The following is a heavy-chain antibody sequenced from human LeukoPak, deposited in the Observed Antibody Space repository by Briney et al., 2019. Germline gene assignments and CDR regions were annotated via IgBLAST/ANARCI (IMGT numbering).Heavy chain of an antibody. V-gene: IGHV3-30-3*01. J-gene: IGHJ4*02. CDR3: ARESGMYYYDSSGSLPFDY. D-gene: IGHD3-22*01. Sequence: PGGSLRLSCAASGFTFSSYAMHWVRQAPGKGLEWVAVISYDGSNKYYADSVKGRFTISRDNSKNTLYLQMNSLRAEDTAVYYCARESGMYYYDSSGSLPFDYWGQGTLVTVSS. CDR2: ISYDGSNK. CDR1: GFTFSSYA.